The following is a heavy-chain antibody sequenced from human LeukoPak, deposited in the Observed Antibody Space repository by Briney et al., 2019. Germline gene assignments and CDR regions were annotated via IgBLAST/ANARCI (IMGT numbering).Heavy chain of an antibody. CDR3: ARDATRGIGGSYDLDF. D-gene: IGHD3-16*01. V-gene: IGHV1-46*01. Sequence: ASVKVSCKASGYNFSSYYIQWVRQDPGQGLEWMGLLNPSRGTTAYAPKFQGRVTMTRDTSSNTVYMELRGLRSDDTAICYCARDATRGIGGSYDLDFWGQGSLVTVSS. CDR1: GYNFSSYY. J-gene: IGHJ4*02. CDR2: LNPSRGTT.